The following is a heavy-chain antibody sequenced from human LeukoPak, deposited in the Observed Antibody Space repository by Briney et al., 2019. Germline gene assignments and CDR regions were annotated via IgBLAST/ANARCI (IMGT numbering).Heavy chain of an antibody. Sequence: ASVKVSCKASGGTFSSYAISWVRQAPGQRLEWMGWINGYNGNTKYAQKFQGRVTMTTDTSTTTAYMELRSLRSDDTAVYFCAREVGYASSSKDYYYIDVWGKGTPVSVS. CDR3: AREVGYASSSKDYYYIDV. CDR2: INGYNGNT. D-gene: IGHD2-8*02. CDR1: GGTFSSYA. V-gene: IGHV1-18*01. J-gene: IGHJ6*03.